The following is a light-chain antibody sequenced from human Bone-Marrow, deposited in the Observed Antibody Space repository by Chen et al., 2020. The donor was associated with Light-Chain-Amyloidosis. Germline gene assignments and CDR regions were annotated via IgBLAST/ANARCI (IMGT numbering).Light chain of an antibody. V-gene: IGLV3-21*02. CDR1: NIGSTS. Sequence: SSVLTLPSSVSLAPAQTSPIACGGNNIGSTSVPWYHQTPDQAPLLVVYDASDRPSGIPERVSGANSGNTATLTISRVEAGDEADYYWQVWDRSSDRPVFGGGTKLTVL. CDR3: QVWDRSSDRPV. CDR2: DAS. J-gene: IGLJ3*02.